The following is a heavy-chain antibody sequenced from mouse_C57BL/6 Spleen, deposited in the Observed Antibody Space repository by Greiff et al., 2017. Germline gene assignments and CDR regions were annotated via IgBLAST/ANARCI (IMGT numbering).Heavy chain of an antibody. J-gene: IGHJ2*01. Sequence: VQLVESGAELAKPGASVKLSCKASGYTFTSYSMHWVKQRPGKGLEWIGNINPSSGYTKYNQKFKDKATLAADKSSSTAYLQLSSLAYEDSAVYYCARGNGDVDYWGQGTTLTVSS. CDR1: GYTFTSYS. CDR2: INPSSGYT. D-gene: IGHD4-1*01. V-gene: IGHV1-7*01. CDR3: ARGNGDVDY.